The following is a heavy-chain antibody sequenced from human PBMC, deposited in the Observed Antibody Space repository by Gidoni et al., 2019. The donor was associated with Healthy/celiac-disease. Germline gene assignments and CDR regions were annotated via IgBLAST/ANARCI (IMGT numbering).Heavy chain of an antibody. CDR1: GGSFSGYY. D-gene: IGHD3-10*01. CDR3: ARDRNYYGSGSYYF. V-gene: IGHV4-34*01. J-gene: IGHJ4*02. Sequence: QVQLPQWGAGLLTPSETLSLTCAVYGGSFSGYYWSWIRQPPGKGLEWIGEIQHSGSTNYNPSLKSRVTISVDTSKNQFSLKLSSVTAADTAVYYCARDRNYYGSGSYYFWGQGTLVTVSS. CDR2: IQHSGST.